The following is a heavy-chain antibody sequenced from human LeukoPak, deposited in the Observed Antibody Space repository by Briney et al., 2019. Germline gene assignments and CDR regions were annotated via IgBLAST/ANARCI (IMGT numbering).Heavy chain of an antibody. CDR2: IYYSGNT. V-gene: IGHV4-61*08. D-gene: IGHD6-13*01. CDR1: GGSDSSGGSC. CDR3: ARDKSAAAAGRDGMDV. J-gene: IGHJ6*02. Sequence: SETLSLTCIVSGGSDSSGGSCWNWIRQPPGKGLEWLGYIYYSGNTNYNPSLKSRVTISLDTSKNQFSLKLTSVTAADTAVYFCARDKSAAAAGRDGMDVWGQGTTVTVSS.